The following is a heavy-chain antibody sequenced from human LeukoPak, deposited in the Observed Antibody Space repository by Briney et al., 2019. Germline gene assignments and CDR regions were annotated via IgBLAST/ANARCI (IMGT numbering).Heavy chain of an antibody. CDR3: ARGAGGNSHYHYGMDV. D-gene: IGHD4-23*01. Sequence: PGGSLRLSCAASGFTFSSYSINWVRQAPGKGLERVSSISSSSSYIYYADSVKGRFTISRDNAKNSLYLQMNSLRAEDTAVYYCARGAGGNSHYHYGMDVWGQGTTVTVSS. J-gene: IGHJ6*02. CDR2: ISSSSSYI. CDR1: GFTFSSYS. V-gene: IGHV3-21*01.